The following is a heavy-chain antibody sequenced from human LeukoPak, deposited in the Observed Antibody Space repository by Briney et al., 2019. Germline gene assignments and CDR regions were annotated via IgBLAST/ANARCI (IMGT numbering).Heavy chain of an antibody. CDR3: AGATDSSGYSPFDY. CDR1: GGSFSGYY. CDR2: INHSGST. D-gene: IGHD3-22*01. J-gene: IGHJ4*02. V-gene: IGHV4-34*01. Sequence: SETLSLTCAVYGGSFSGYYWSWIRQPPGKGLEWIGEINHSGSTNYNPSLKSRVTISVDTSKNQFSLKLSSVTAADTAVYYCAGATDSSGYSPFDYWGQGTLVTVSS.